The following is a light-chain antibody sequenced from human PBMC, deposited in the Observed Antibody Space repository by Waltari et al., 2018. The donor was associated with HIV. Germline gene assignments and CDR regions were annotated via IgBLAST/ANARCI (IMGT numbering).Light chain of an antibody. CDR2: GVN. CDR1: SRHVASYSS. CDR3: CSYAGSSTLV. V-gene: IGLV2-23*02. Sequence: SALPQPASVSGSPGQSITLPLPRTSRHVASYSSLSWYQQHPGKAPKLIIYGVNQRPSGVSNRFSGSKSGNTASLTISGLQAEDEADFYCCSYAGSSTLVFGGGTKLTVL. J-gene: IGLJ3*02.